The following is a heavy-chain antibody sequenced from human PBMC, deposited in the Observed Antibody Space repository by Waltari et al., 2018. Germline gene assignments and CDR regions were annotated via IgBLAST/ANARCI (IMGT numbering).Heavy chain of an antibody. Sequence: LQLQESGPGLVKPSETLSLTCTVPGGSISSSSSYWGWVRQPPGKGLEWIGSIYYSGSTYYNPSLKSRVTISVDTSKNQFSLRVSSVTAADTAVFYCARMVRGYCSSTSCHTDHWGQGTLVTVSS. D-gene: IGHD2-2*01. J-gene: IGHJ4*02. CDR1: GGSISSSSSY. CDR2: IYYSGST. CDR3: ARMVRGYCSSTSCHTDH. V-gene: IGHV4-39*07.